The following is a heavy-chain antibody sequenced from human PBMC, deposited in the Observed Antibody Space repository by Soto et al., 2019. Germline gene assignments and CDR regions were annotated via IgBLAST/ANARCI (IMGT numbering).Heavy chain of an antibody. CDR1: GFTFSSYS. V-gene: IGHV3-21*01. CDR2: ISSSSSYI. CDR3: ARSLIGGDAFDI. Sequence: GGSLRLSCAASGFTFSSYSMNWVRQAPGKGLEWVSSISSSSSYIYYADSVKGRFTISRDNAKNSLYLQMNSLRAEDTAVYYCARSLIGGDAFDIWGQGTMVTVSS. D-gene: IGHD3-16*01. J-gene: IGHJ3*02.